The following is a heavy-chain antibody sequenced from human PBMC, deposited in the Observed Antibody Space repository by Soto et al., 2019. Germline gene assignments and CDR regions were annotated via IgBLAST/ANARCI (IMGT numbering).Heavy chain of an antibody. J-gene: IGHJ4*02. CDR3: ASHDYGDLYYFDY. CDR2: IYYSGST. Sequence: QLQLQESGPGLVKPSETLSLTCTVSGGSISSSSYYWGWIRQPPGKGLEWIGSIYYSGSTYYNPSLKSRVTISVDTSKNQFSLKLSSVTAADTAVYYCASHDYGDLYYFDYWGQGTLVTVSS. CDR1: GGSISSSSYY. V-gene: IGHV4-39*01. D-gene: IGHD4-17*01.